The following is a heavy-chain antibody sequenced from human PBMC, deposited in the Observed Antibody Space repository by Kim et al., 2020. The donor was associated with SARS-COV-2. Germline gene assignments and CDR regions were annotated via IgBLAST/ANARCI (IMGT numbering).Heavy chain of an antibody. CDR3: ARDFRPGEMATIGDAFDI. J-gene: IGHJ3*02. D-gene: IGHD5-12*01. CDR2: IWYDGSNK. Sequence: GGSLRLSCAASGFTFSSYGMHWVRQAPGKGLEWVAVIWYDGSNKYYADSVKGRFTISRDNSKNTLYLQMNSLRAEDTAVYYCARDFRPGEMATIGDAFDIWGQGTMVTVSS. CDR1: GFTFSSYG. V-gene: IGHV3-33*01.